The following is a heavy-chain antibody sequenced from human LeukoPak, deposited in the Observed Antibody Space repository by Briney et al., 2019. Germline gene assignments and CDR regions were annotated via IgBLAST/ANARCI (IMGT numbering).Heavy chain of an antibody. V-gene: IGHV6-1*01. Sequence: SQTLSLICAISGDSVSSNSAAWNWLRQSPSRGLEWLGRTYYRSKWYNDYAVSVKSRITINPDTSKNQFSLQLDSVTPEDTAVYYCCHSLSGRTGAFDIWGRGTVVTVSS. J-gene: IGHJ3*02. D-gene: IGHD2-21*01. CDR2: TYYRSKWYN. CDR3: CHSLSGRTGAFDI. CDR1: GDSVSSNSAA.